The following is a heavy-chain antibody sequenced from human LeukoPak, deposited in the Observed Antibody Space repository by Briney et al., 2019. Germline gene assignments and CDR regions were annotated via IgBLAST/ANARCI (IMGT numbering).Heavy chain of an antibody. V-gene: IGHV1-69*06. J-gene: IGHJ6*04. CDR1: GYTSTTYA. CDR3: ASATLRCSGGSCYEMDV. D-gene: IGHD2-15*01. CDR2: IIPLFGTP. Sequence: ASVKVSCKASGYTSTTYAMNWVRQAPGQGLEWMGGIIPLFGTPDYAQKFQDRLTITADKSTSTAYMELSSLRSEDTAVYYCASATLRCSGGSCYEMDVWGKGTTVTVSS.